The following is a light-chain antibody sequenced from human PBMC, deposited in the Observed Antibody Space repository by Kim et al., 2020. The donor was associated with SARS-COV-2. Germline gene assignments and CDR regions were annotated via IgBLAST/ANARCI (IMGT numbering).Light chain of an antibody. V-gene: IGLV3-19*01. CDR3: NSRNSNNNVL. CDR1: SLISYY. J-gene: IGLJ2*01. Sequence: VPLEQTDRITCQGDSLISYYATCDQQKPGQALILVISGNNHRPSGIPHRFSGAGSGNTASLTIAGTQAGDVADYYCNSRNSNNNVLFGGGTQLTVL. CDR2: GNN.